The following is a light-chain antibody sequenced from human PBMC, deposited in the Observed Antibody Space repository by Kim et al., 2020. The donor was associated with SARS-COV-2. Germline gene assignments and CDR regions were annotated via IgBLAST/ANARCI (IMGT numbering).Light chain of an antibody. CDR2: DAS. CDR3: QQRSNWPPFT. J-gene: IGKJ3*01. Sequence: EVVLTQSPATLSLSPGERATLSCRASQSIGRYLAWYQQKPGQAPRLLIYDASNRATGIPARFSGSGSGTDFTLTISSLEPEDFAVYHCQQRSNWPPFTFGPGTKVDIK. CDR1: QSIGRY. V-gene: IGKV3-11*01.